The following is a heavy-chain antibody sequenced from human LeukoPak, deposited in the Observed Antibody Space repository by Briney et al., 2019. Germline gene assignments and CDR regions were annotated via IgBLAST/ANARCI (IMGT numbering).Heavy chain of an antibody. CDR3: ARGPHYALGIYFDY. CDR1: GGSISSYY. J-gene: IGHJ4*02. CDR2: IYTSGST. Sequence: PSETLSLTCTVSGGSISSYYWSWIRQPAGKGLEWIGRIYTSGSTNYNPSLKSRVTMSVDTSKNQFSLKLCSVTAADTAVYYCARGPHYALGIYFDYWGQGTLVTVSS. V-gene: IGHV4-4*07. D-gene: IGHD7-27*01.